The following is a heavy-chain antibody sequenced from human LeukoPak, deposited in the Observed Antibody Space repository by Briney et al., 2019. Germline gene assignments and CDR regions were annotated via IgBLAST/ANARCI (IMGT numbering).Heavy chain of an antibody. CDR2: IYYSGST. Sequence: SETLSLTCTVSVGSISSYDWSWIRHPPWKGLEWIGYIYYSGSTNYNPSLKSRVTISVDTSKNQFSLKLSSVTAADTAVYYCARVSFTVTTRWFDPWGQGTLVTVSS. D-gene: IGHD4-11*01. CDR3: ARVSFTVTTRWFDP. V-gene: IGHV4-59*01. J-gene: IGHJ5*02. CDR1: VGSISSYD.